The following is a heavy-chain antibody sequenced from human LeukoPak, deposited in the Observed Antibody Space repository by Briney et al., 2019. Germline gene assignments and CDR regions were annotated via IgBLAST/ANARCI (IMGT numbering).Heavy chain of an antibody. CDR2: INHSGST. CDR3: AADSSGWYRNWFDP. Sequence: SETLSLTCAVYGGSFSGYYWSWIRQPPGKGLEWIGEINHSGSTNYNPSLKSRVTISVDTSKNQFSLKLSSVTAADTAVYYCAADSSGWYRNWFDPWGQGTLVTVSS. J-gene: IGHJ5*02. CDR1: GGSFSGYY. D-gene: IGHD6-19*01. V-gene: IGHV4-34*01.